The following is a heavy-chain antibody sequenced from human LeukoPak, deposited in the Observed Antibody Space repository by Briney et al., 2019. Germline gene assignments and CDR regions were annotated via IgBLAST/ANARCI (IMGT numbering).Heavy chain of an antibody. D-gene: IGHD6-6*01. V-gene: IGHV3-74*01. Sequence: GGSLRLSCAASEFTFSSYWMHWVRQAPGKGLVWVSRINTDGSSTSYADSVKGRFTISRDNAKNTLYLQMNSLRAEDTAVYYCARVPYSSSSEFDYWGQGTLVTVSS. CDR2: INTDGSST. CDR1: EFTFSSYW. J-gene: IGHJ4*02. CDR3: ARVPYSSSSEFDY.